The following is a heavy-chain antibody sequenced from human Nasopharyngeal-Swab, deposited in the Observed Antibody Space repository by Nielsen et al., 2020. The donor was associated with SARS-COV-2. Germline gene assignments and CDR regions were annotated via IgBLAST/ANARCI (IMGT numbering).Heavy chain of an antibody. CDR3: ARSGAGTTHYYYYYGMDV. J-gene: IGHJ6*02. Sequence: ASVQVSCKASGYTFTGYYMHWVRQAPGQGLEWMGRINPNSGGTNYAQKFQGRVTMTRDTSISTAYMELSRLRSDDTAVYYCARSGAGTTHYYYYYGMDVWGQGTTVTVSS. V-gene: IGHV1-2*06. D-gene: IGHD6-19*01. CDR2: INPNSGGT. CDR1: GYTFTGYY.